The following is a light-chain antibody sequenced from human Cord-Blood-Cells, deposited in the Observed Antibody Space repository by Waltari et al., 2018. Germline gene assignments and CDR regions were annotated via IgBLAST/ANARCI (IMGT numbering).Light chain of an antibody. CDR2: EVS. J-gene: IGLJ2*01. Sequence: QSALTQTASVSGSPGQSITISCTGTSSDVGGYNYVSWYQQHPGKAPKLMIYEVSNRPSGFSNRFSGSKSGNTASLTISGLQAEDEADYYCSSYTSSSFVVFGGGTKLTVL. CDR1: SSDVGGYNY. CDR3: SSYTSSSFVV. V-gene: IGLV2-14*01.